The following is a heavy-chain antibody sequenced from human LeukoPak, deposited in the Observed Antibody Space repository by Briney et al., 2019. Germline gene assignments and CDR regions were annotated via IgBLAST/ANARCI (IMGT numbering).Heavy chain of an antibody. CDR1: GGTFSGYA. CDR3: ARQNCGKKVIYYYYMDV. D-gene: IGHD7-27*01. J-gene: IGHJ6*03. CDR2: IIPIFGTA. Sequence: GASVKISCKASGGTFSGYAISWVRQAPGQGLEWMGGIIPIFGTANYAQKLQSRDTITTDESTSTAYMELSSLRSEDTAVYYCARQNCGKKVIYYYYMDVWGKGTRSPSP. V-gene: IGHV1-69*05.